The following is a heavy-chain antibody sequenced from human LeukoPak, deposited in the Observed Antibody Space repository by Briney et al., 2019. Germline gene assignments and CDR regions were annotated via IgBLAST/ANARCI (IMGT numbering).Heavy chain of an antibody. J-gene: IGHJ4*02. D-gene: IGHD3-3*01. CDR3: ARQPITIFGVGEY. CDR2: IYYSGST. V-gene: IGHV4-39*01. CDR1: GGSISSSSYY. Sequence: SETLSLTCTVSGGSISSSSYYWGWIRQPPGKGLEWIGSIYYSGSTYYNPSLKSRVTISVDTSKNQFSLKLSSVTAADTAVCYCARQPITIFGVGEYWGQGTLVTVSS.